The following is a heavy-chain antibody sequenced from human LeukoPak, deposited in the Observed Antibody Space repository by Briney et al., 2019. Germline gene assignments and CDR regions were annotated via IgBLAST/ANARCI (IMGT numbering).Heavy chain of an antibody. J-gene: IGHJ4*02. CDR1: GFTFSSYA. CDR2: ISGSGGST. D-gene: IGHD6-13*01. V-gene: IGHV3-23*01. Sequence: GESLRLSCAASGFTFSSYAMSWVRQAPGKGLEWVSAISGSGGSTYYADSVKGRFTISRDNSKNTLYLQMNSLRAEDTAVYYCAKVPGYSSLLAYFDYWGQGTLVTVSS. CDR3: AKVPGYSSLLAYFDY.